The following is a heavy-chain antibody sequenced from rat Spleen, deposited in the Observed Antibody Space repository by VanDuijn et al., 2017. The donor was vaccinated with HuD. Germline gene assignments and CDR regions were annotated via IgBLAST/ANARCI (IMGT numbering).Heavy chain of an antibody. D-gene: IGHD1-4*01. CDR2: ISTGGGGT. J-gene: IGHJ3*01. Sequence: EVQLVESGGGLVQPGRSLKLSCAASGFTFSNYYMAWVRQAPTKGLEWVAYISTGGGGTYYGDSVKGRFTISRDNAKSTLYLQMNSLRSEDTATYYCTRGYGYNYDWYAYWGQGTLVTVSS. CDR1: GFTFSNYY. CDR3: TRGYGYNYDWYAY. V-gene: IGHV5-27*01.